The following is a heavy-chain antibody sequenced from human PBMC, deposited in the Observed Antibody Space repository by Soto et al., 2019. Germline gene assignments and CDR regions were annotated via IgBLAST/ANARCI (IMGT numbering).Heavy chain of an antibody. CDR1: GYTFTSYA. V-gene: IGHV1-3*01. CDR2: INAGNGNT. D-gene: IGHD1-26*01. J-gene: IGHJ4*02. Sequence: QVQLVQSGAEVKKPGASVKVSCKASGYTFTSYAMHWVRQAPGQRLEWMGWINAGNGNTKYSQKFQGRVTIXRXPSASTAYMELSSLRSEDTAVYYCARIVGATKKLDYWGQGTLVTVSS. CDR3: ARIVGATKKLDY.